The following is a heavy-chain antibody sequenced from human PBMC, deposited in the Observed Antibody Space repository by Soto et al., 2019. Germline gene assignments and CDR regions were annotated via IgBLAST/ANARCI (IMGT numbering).Heavy chain of an antibody. CDR2: IYSSGNT. CDR3: VRDCSTTNCPFDY. Sequence: SETLSLTCTVSGGSISSGGSYWGWIRQPPGKGLEGIGYIYSSGNTYFNPTLNSRVTLSVDTSKNQFSLNLSSVTAADTAVYYCVRDCSTTNCPFDYWGQGTLVTVSS. J-gene: IGHJ4*02. V-gene: IGHV4-30-4*01. CDR1: GGSISSGGSY. D-gene: IGHD2-2*01.